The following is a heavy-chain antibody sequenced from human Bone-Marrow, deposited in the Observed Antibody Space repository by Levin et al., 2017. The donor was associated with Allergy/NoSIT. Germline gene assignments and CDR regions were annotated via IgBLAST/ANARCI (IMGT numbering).Heavy chain of an antibody. D-gene: IGHD1-26*01. J-gene: IGHJ4*02. Sequence: KHGESLKISCKASGGTFSSYAISWVRQAPGQGLEWMGGIIPIFGTANYAQKFQGRVTITADESTSTAYMELSSLRSEDTAVYYCARGGIVGAGYFDYWGQGTLVTVSS. CDR3: ARGGIVGAGYFDY. CDR1: GGTFSSYA. V-gene: IGHV1-69*01. CDR2: IIPIFGTA.